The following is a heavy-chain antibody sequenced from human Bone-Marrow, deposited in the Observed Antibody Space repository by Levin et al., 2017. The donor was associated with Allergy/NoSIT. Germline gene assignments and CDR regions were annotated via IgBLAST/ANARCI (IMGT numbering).Heavy chain of an antibody. CDR2: IYWDNDK. D-gene: IGHD1-1*01. J-gene: IGHJ4*02. V-gene: IGHV2-5*02. CDR1: GFSLSTSGVG. Sequence: SGPTLVKPTQALALTCTFSGFSLSTSGVGVGWIRQPPGQALECLGLIYWDNDKRSSPSLKTRLTVTKDTCDNQVGLTMTNKDPVDTATYYCAHRRGGYDWNDADFDYWGQGNPDTVSA. CDR3: AHRRGGYDWNDADFDY.